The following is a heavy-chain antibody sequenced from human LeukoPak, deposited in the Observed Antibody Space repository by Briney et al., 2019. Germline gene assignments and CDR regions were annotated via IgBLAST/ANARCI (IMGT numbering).Heavy chain of an antibody. J-gene: IGHJ4*02. Sequence: GGSLRLSCAASGFTFSSYAMSWVRQAPGKGLEWVSAISGSGGSTYYADSVKGRFTISRDNSKNTLYLQMNSLRAEDTAVYYCAKPTQGYCSSTSRFTADFDYWGQGTLVTVSS. D-gene: IGHD2-2*02. CDR1: GFTFSSYA. V-gene: IGHV3-23*01. CDR2: ISGSGGST. CDR3: AKPTQGYCSSTSRFTADFDY.